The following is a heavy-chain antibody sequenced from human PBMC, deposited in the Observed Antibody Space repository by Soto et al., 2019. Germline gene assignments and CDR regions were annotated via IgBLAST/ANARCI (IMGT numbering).Heavy chain of an antibody. D-gene: IGHD3-10*01. J-gene: IGHJ4*02. V-gene: IGHV3-23*01. CDR1: GLPFTSYS. Sequence: EVQFLESGGGLVQPGGSLRLSCSVFGLPFTSYSMSWVRQPPGKGLEWVSDISNIGVTTNYADSVKGRFTVSRDNAKNTVYLQMNSLRAEDTSVYYCSKGSAASGWLTHYCWGQGTLVTVSS. CDR2: ISNIGVTT. CDR3: SKGSAASGWLTHYC.